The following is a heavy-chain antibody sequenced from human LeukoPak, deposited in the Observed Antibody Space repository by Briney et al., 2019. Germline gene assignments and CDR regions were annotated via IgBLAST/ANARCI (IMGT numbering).Heavy chain of an antibody. Sequence: SETLSLTCAVYGGSFSGYYWSWIRQPPGKGLEWIGEINHSGSTNYNPSLKSRVTISLDTSKNQFSLQLSSVTAADTAVYYCARIQGRSFDYWGQGTLVTVSS. CDR3: ARIQGRSFDY. V-gene: IGHV4-34*01. J-gene: IGHJ4*02. D-gene: IGHD5-18*01. CDR1: GGSFSGYY. CDR2: INHSGST.